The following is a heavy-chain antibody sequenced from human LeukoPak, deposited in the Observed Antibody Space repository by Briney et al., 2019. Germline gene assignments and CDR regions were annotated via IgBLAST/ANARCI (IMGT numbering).Heavy chain of an antibody. Sequence: GGSLRLSCAASGFTFSSYAMSWVRQAPGKGLEWVSAISGSGGSTYYADSVKGRFTISRDNSKNTLYLQMNSLRAEDTAVYYCAKGGLEVGARGQYFDYWGQGTLVTVSS. CDR2: ISGSGGST. V-gene: IGHV3-23*01. D-gene: IGHD1-26*01. CDR1: GFTFSSYA. CDR3: AKGGLEVGARGQYFDY. J-gene: IGHJ4*02.